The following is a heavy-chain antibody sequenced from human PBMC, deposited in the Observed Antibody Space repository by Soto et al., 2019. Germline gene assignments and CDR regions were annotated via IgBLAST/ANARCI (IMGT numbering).Heavy chain of an antibody. Sequence: AALRLSCAASGFTFSSCAMSWVRQAPGKGLEWVSAISGSGGSTYYADSVKGRFTISRDNSKNTLYLQMNSLRAEDTAVDYCAKRDCWGGSCYPGAYYYGMDVWGQGTTVTVSS. V-gene: IGHV3-23*01. CDR2: ISGSGGST. D-gene: IGHD2-15*01. CDR1: GFTFSSCA. J-gene: IGHJ6*02. CDR3: AKRDCWGGSCYPGAYYYGMDV.